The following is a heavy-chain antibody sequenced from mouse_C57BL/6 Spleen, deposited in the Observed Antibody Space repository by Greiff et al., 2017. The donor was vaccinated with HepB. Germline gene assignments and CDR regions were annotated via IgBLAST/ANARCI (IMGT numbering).Heavy chain of an antibody. CDR1: GYAFTNYL. Sequence: VQLQQSGAELVRPGTSVKVSCKASGYAFTNYLIEWVKQRPGQGLEWIGVINPGSGGTNYNEKFKGKATLTADKSSSTAYMQLSSLTSEDSAVYFCARDGYDEGFAYWGQGTLVTVSA. CDR3: ARDGYDEGFAY. D-gene: IGHD2-2*01. V-gene: IGHV1-54*01. CDR2: INPGSGGT. J-gene: IGHJ3*01.